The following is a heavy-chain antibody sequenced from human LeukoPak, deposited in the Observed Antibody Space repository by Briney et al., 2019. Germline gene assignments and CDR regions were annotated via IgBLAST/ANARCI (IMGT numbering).Heavy chain of an antibody. V-gene: IGHV3-53*01. J-gene: IGHJ4*02. D-gene: IGHD2-2*01. CDR1: GFTVSSNY. CDR3: AKDWQYPYYFDY. CDR2: IYSGGST. Sequence: PGGSLRLSCAASGFTVSSNYMSWVRQAPGKGLEWVSVIYSGGSTYYADSVKGRFTISRDNSKNTLYLQMNSLRAEDTAVYYCAKDWQYPYYFDYWGQGTLVTVSS.